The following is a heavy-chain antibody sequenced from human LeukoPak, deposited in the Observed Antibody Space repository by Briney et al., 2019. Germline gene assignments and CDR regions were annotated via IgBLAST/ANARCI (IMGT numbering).Heavy chain of an antibody. CDR1: GGSISSYY. D-gene: IGHD6-13*01. CDR2: IYYSGST. J-gene: IGHJ6*02. CDR3: ATRSHIAAAGSGYYGMDV. V-gene: IGHV4-59*08. Sequence: ASETLSLTCTVSGGSISSYYWSWIWQPPGKGLEWIGYIYYSGSTNYNPSLKSRVTISVDTSKNQFSLKLSSVTAADTAVYYCATRSHIAAAGSGYYGMDVWGQGTTVTVSS.